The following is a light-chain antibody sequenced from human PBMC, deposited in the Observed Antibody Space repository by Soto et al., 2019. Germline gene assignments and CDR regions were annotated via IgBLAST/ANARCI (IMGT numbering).Light chain of an antibody. CDR2: GNS. J-gene: IGLJ2*01. CDR1: SSNIGAGYD. V-gene: IGLV1-40*01. CDR3: QSYDSSLSVV. Sequence: QSVLTQPPSVSGAPGQRVTISCTGSSSNIGAGYDVHWYQQLPGTAPKLLISGNSNRPSGVPDRFSGSKSGTSASLAITGLKAEDEADYYCQSYDSSLSVVFGGGTKVTVL.